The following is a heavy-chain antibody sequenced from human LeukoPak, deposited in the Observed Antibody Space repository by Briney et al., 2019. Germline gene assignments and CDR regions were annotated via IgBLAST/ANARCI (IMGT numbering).Heavy chain of an antibody. J-gene: IGHJ6*01. CDR3: ARYGRSTLYGMDV. CDR2: IYYSGST. Sequence: SETLSLTCTVSGGSISSYYWSWIRQPPGKGLEWIGYIYYSGSTNYNPSLKSRVTISVDTSKNQFSLMLPYGRGDDTALYYCARYGRSTLYGMDVWGQGTTATVSS. CDR1: GGSISSYY. D-gene: IGHD2-15*01. V-gene: IGHV4-59*08.